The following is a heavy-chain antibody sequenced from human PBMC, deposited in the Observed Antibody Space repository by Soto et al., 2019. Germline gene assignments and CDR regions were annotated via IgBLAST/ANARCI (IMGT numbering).Heavy chain of an antibody. Sequence: SETLSLTCTVSGGSISGYYWSWIRQPPGKGLEWIEYIYYSGSTISKPSLRSRVTISVDTSKNQFSLKLSSVTAADTAVYYCARACYDGSCYSGLDDWGQGTLVTVSS. D-gene: IGHD3-22*01. CDR3: ARACYDGSCYSGLDD. CDR1: GGSISGYY. CDR2: IYYSGST. J-gene: IGHJ4*02. V-gene: IGHV4-59*01.